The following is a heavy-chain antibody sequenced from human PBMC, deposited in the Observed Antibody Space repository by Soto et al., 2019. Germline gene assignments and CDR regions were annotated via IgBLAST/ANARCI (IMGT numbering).Heavy chain of an antibody. CDR1: GYTFSTYD. Sequence: QVQLVQSGTEVXKPGASVKVSCKSSGYTFSTYDVSWVRQAPGQGLEWMGWISPYNGNTTYARQFQDRVTLTTDTSTRTAHMELRSLRSDDSXXXXXXXXXXXXXXXXWVQGTLVTVSS. J-gene: IGHJ4*02. CDR3: XXXXXXXXXXX. V-gene: IGHV1-18*01. CDR2: ISPYNGNT.